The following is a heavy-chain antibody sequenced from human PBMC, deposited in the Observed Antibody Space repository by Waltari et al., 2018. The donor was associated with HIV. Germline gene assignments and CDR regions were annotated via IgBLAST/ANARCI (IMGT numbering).Heavy chain of an antibody. Sequence: QVQLVESGGGLVKPGGSLRLSCVASGFSFSDYYMSWIRLAPGKGLEWVSSISSRGNNTHYADSVQGRITISRDNAKNSLYLQMNTLRAEDTAVYYCARTKYDLWSGSYFDSWGQGTLVTVSS. V-gene: IGHV3-11*01. CDR1: GFSFSDYY. D-gene: IGHD3-3*01. CDR2: ISSRGNNT. CDR3: ARTKYDLWSGSYFDS. J-gene: IGHJ5*01.